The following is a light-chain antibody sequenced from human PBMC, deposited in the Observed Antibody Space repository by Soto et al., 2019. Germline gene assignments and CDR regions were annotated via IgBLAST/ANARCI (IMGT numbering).Light chain of an antibody. CDR3: QQYNNWPRT. CDR2: GAS. CDR1: QSVSSN. V-gene: IGKV3D-15*01. Sequence: IVLTQSPATLSVSPGERATLSCRASQSVSSNLAWHQQRPGQAPRLLIYGASTRATGVPARFSGSGFGTEFTLTISSLQSEDFAVYYCQQYNNWPRTFGQGTKVDIK. J-gene: IGKJ1*01.